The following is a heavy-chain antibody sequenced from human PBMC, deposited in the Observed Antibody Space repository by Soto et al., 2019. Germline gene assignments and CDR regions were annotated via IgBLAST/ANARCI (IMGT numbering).Heavy chain of an antibody. D-gene: IGHD3-3*01. Sequence: ASVKVSCKASGYTFTGYYMHWVRQAPGQGLEWMGWINPNSGGTNYAQKFQGWVTMTRDTSISTAYMELSRLRSDDTAVYYCARAPLLRFLEWFPFDYWGQGTPVTVTS. J-gene: IGHJ4*02. CDR3: ARAPLLRFLEWFPFDY. CDR1: GYTFTGYY. V-gene: IGHV1-2*04. CDR2: INPNSGGT.